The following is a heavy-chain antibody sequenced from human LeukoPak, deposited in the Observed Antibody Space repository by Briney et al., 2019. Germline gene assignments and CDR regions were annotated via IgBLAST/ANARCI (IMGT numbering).Heavy chain of an antibody. D-gene: IGHD7-27*01. Sequence: SQTLSLTCAISGDSVSSNSAAWSWIMQSPSRGLEWLGRTYYGSKWYNDYAVSVKSRVTINPDTSKNQFSLQLNSVTPDDTAVYYCARGKLGTGFDYWGQGTLVTVSS. CDR3: ARGKLGTGFDY. J-gene: IGHJ4*02. V-gene: IGHV6-1*01. CDR2: TYYGSKWYN. CDR1: GDSVSSNSAA.